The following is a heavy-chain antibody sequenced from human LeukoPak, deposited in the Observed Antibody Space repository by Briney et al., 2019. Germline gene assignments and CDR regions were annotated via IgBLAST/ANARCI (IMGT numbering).Heavy chain of an antibody. Sequence: GGSLRLSCAASGFNLASRWMHWVRQVPGKGLVWVSRISSDGSDTTYADSVKGRFTISRDNVKKIVYLQMRSLRVEDTAVYYCARHFDGKGSFDFWGQGTLVTVSS. J-gene: IGHJ5*01. CDR2: ISSDGSDT. V-gene: IGHV3-74*01. CDR1: GFNLASRW. D-gene: IGHD4-23*01. CDR3: ARHFDGKGSFDF.